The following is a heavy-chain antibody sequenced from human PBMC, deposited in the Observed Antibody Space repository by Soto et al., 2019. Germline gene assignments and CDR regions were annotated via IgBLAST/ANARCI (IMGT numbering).Heavy chain of an antibody. CDR3: ARDTYDILTILYRRLIDP. D-gene: IGHD3-9*01. CDR1: GYTFTSYG. J-gene: IGHJ5*02. CDR2: ISAYNGNT. Sequence: QVQLVQSGAEVKKPGASVKVSCKASGYTFTSYGISWVRQAPGQGLEWMGWISAYNGNTNYAQKLQGRVTMTTDTPTSTAYMELRSLRSDDTAVYYCARDTYDILTILYRRLIDPWGQGTLVTVSS. V-gene: IGHV1-18*01.